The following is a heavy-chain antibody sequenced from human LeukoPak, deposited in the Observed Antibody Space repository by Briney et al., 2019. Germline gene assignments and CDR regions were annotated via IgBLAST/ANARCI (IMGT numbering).Heavy chain of an antibody. V-gene: IGHV3-30*18. CDR1: GFTFSSYG. D-gene: IGHD2/OR15-2a*01. J-gene: IGHJ4*02. CDR2: ISYDGSNK. Sequence: PGGSLRLSCAASGFTFSSYGMNWVRQAPGKGLEWVAVISYDGSNKYYADSVKGRFTISRDNSKNTLYLQMNSLRAEDTAVYYCAKSWGLLSYLDNWGQGTLVTVSS. CDR3: AKSWGLLSYLDN.